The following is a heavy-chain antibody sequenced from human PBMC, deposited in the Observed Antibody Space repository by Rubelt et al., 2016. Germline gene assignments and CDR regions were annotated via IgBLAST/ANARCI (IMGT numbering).Heavy chain of an antibody. CDR1: GDSGNRNY. Sequence: QVQLQESGPGLVKPSETLSLTCSVPGDSGNRNYWSWIRQAPDKGLEWIGYLYYIGCTNYHPPLKSRVPVSIDTSKNQFSLTLTSVTAADTAVYYCARWSTKTVAVDFWGQGILVTVSS. J-gene: IGHJ4*02. CDR2: LYYIGCT. D-gene: IGHD1-1*01. V-gene: IGHV4-59*02. CDR3: ARWSTKTVAVDF.